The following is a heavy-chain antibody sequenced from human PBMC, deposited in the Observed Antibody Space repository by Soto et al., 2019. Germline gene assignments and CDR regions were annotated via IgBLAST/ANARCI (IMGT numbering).Heavy chain of an antibody. CDR1: AFTFSRHG. CDR3: ARERTFGENNHNYMDV. CDR2: IWSDGSNQ. D-gene: IGHD3-10*01. J-gene: IGHJ6*03. Sequence: QVQLVESGGGVVQPGGSLRLSCAAFAFTFSRHGMHWVRQAPGKGLHGVGVIWSDGSNQRYGESVKGRFTISRDNSKNTLYLQMNSLRAEDTAVYYCARERTFGENNHNYMDVWGTGITVTVSS. V-gene: IGHV3-33*01.